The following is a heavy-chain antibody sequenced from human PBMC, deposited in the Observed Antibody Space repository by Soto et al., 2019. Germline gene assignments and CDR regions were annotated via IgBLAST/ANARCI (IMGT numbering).Heavy chain of an antibody. CDR1: GLSISNYT. V-gene: IGHV3-21*04. CDR3: ARDRYSSGWYNMAAYYYGMDV. Sequence: PGGSLRLSCTASGLSISNYTVNWVRQAPGKGLEWVSSISAESDYKYYAASLWGRFTIPRDNSKNTLYLQMNSLRAEDTAVYYCARDRYSSGWYNMAAYYYGMDVWGQGTTVTVSS. CDR2: ISAESDYK. J-gene: IGHJ6*02. D-gene: IGHD6-19*01.